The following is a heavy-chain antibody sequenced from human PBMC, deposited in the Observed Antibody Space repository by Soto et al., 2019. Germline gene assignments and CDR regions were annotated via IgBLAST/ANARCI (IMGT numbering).Heavy chain of an antibody. V-gene: IGHV3-30*18. D-gene: IGHD3-3*01. CDR2: ISYDGSNK. CDR1: GFTFSSYG. CDR3: AKGGVITIFGVVYYMDV. Sequence: GGFLRLSCAASGFTFSSYGMHWVRQAPGKGLEWVAVISYDGSNKYYADSVKGRFTISRDNSKNTLYLQMNSLRAEDTAVYYCAKGGVITIFGVVYYMDVWGKGTTVTVSS. J-gene: IGHJ6*03.